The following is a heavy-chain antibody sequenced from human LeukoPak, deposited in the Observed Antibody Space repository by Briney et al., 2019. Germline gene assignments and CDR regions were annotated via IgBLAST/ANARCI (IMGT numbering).Heavy chain of an antibody. D-gene: IGHD2-2*01. CDR3: ASINCSSTSCYYDY. J-gene: IGHJ4*02. V-gene: IGHV1-18*01. Sequence: ASVKVSCKASGYTFTSYGISWVRQAPGQGLEWMGWISAYNGNTNYAQKLQGRVTMTTDTSTSTAYMELRSLRSDDTAVYYCASINCSSTSCYYDYWGQGTLVPVSS. CDR1: GYTFTSYG. CDR2: ISAYNGNT.